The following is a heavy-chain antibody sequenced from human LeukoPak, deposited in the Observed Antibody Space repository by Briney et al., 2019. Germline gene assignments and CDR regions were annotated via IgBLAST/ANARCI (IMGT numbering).Heavy chain of an antibody. CDR3: ARDYGIQLWSEGWDNWFDP. J-gene: IGHJ5*02. D-gene: IGHD5-18*01. CDR1: GFTFSSYW. Sequence: GGSLRLSCAASGFTFSSYWMSWVRQAPGKGLEWVANIKQDGSEKYYVDSVKGRFTISRDNDKNSLYLQMNSLRAEDTAVYYCARDYGIQLWSEGWDNWFDPWGQGTLVTVSS. CDR2: IKQDGSEK. V-gene: IGHV3-7*04.